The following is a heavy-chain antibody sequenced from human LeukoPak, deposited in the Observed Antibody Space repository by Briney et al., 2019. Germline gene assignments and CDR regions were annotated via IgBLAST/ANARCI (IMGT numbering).Heavy chain of an antibody. CDR3: ARDRTSPRHYDILTGYSPWYFDL. CDR2: INPSGGST. Sequence: ASVKVSCKASGYTFTSYYMHWVRQAPGQGLEWMGIINPSGGSTSYAQKFQGRVTMTRDMSTSTVYMELSSLRSEDTAVYYCARDRTSPRHYDILTGYSPWYFDLWGRGTLVTVSS. V-gene: IGHV1-46*01. D-gene: IGHD3-9*01. J-gene: IGHJ2*01. CDR1: GYTFTSYY.